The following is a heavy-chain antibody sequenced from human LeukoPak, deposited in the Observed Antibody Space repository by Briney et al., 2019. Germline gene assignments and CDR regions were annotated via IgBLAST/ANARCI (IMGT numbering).Heavy chain of an antibody. J-gene: IGHJ4*02. CDR2: IYHSEST. CDR1: GGSISSSNW. Sequence: SGTLSLTCAVSGGSISSSNWWSWVRQSPGKGLEWIGDIYHSESTHYNPSLESRVTILVDKSKNQFSLKLSSVTAADTALYYCASSPGYNSRGYYFNYWGQGTLVTVSS. CDR3: ASSPGYNSRGYYFNY. V-gene: IGHV4-4*02. D-gene: IGHD5-24*01.